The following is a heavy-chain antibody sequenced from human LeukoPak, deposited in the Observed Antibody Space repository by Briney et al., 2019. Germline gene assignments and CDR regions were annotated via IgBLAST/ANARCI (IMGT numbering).Heavy chain of an antibody. J-gene: IGHJ4*02. D-gene: IGHD3-10*02. CDR2: IIPMFGTA. Sequence: SVKVSCKASGGTFSSYAISWVRQAPGQGLEWMGGIIPMFGTANYTQKVQGRVTITADESTSTAYMELSSLRSEDTAVYYCGTGMFREPPNDYWGPGTLVTVSS. CDR3: GTGMFREPPNDY. V-gene: IGHV1-69*01. CDR1: GGTFSSYA.